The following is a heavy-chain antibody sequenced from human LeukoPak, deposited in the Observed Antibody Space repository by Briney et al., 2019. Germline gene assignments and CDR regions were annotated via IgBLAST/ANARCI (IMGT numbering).Heavy chain of an antibody. V-gene: IGHV3-11*01. Sequence: GGSLRLSCAASGFTFSDHYMSWIRLAPGKGLEWVSSISTSGTTMYYADSVKGRFTISRDYAKNSLYLQMNSLRAEDTAVYYCARSGHCISTSCYSIWRRSLYGMDVWGQGTTVTVSS. CDR1: GFTFSDHY. CDR3: ARSGHCISTSCYSIWRRSLYGMDV. J-gene: IGHJ6*02. D-gene: IGHD2-2*02. CDR2: ISTSGTTM.